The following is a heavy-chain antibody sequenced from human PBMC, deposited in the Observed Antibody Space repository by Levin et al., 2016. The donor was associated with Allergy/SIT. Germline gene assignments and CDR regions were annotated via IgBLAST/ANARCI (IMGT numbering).Heavy chain of an antibody. CDR2: ISSSSSYI. CDR3: ARDELLWPAFDY. V-gene: IGHV3-21*01. J-gene: IGHJ4*02. CDR1: GFTFSSYS. D-gene: IGHD2-15*01. Sequence: GESLKISCAASGFTFSSYSMNWVRQAPGKGLEWVSSISSSSSYIYYADSVKGRFTISRDNAKNSLYLQMNSLRAEDTAVYYCARDELLWPAFDYWGQGTLVTVSS.